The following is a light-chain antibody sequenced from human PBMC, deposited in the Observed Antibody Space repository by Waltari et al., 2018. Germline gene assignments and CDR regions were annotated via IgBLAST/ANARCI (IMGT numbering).Light chain of an antibody. CDR3: HSAADNNWF. V-gene: IGLV3-27*01. Sequence: YDLAQPFSVSVSPGQTATITCSGAVLAETYVRWFQPRPGQSPILILYTDTERPSGIPWRFSGSSSGSTVTLTIRGALPEDEADYHCHSAADNNWFFGGGTKLTVL. CDR2: TDT. J-gene: IGLJ2*01. CDR1: VLAETY.